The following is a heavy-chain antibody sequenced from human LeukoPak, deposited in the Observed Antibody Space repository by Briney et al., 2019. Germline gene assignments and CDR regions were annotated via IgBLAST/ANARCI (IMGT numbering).Heavy chain of an antibody. CDR3: ASLMTTVTTGVY. V-gene: IGHV4-34*01. Sequence: SETLSLTCAVYGGSFSGYYWSWIRQPPGKGLEWIGEINHSGSTNYNPSLKSRVTISVDTSKNQFSLKLSSVTAADTAVYYCASLMTTVTTGVYWGQGTLVTVSS. CDR2: INHSGST. CDR1: GGSFSGYY. J-gene: IGHJ4*02. D-gene: IGHD4-17*01.